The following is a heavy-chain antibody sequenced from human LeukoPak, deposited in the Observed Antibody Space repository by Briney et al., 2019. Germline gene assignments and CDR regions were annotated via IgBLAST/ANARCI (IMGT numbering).Heavy chain of an antibody. J-gene: IGHJ4*02. V-gene: IGHV4-39*01. CDR1: GVSISSSSYH. D-gene: IGHD3-3*01. CDR2: IYYSGTT. CDR3: ASLFTYFDY. Sequence: SETLSLTCTVSGVSISSSSYHWGWIRQPPGKGLEWIGSIYYSGTTYYSPSLKSRVTISVDTSKNQFSLKMSSVIAADTAVYYCASLFTYFDYWGQGTLVTVSS.